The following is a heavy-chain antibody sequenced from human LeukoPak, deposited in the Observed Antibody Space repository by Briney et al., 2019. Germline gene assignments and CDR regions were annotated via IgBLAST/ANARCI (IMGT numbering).Heavy chain of an antibody. D-gene: IGHD3-16*01. Sequence: SETLSLTCTVSGGSISSGGYYWSWIRQHPGKGLEWIGYIYYSGSTYYNPSLKSRVTISVDTSKNQFSLKLSSVTAADTVVYYCARLRLGNYYYGMDVWGQGTTVTVSS. CDR2: IYYSGST. V-gene: IGHV4-31*03. CDR1: GGSISSGGYY. J-gene: IGHJ6*02. CDR3: ARLRLGNYYYGMDV.